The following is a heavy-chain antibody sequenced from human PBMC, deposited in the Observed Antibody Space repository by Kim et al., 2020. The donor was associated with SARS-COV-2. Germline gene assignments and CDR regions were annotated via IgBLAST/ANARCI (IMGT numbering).Heavy chain of an antibody. CDR2: ISPYNGDT. CDR1: GYTFRNFG. CDR3: ARYSAYPGDY. D-gene: IGHD5-12*01. V-gene: IGHV1-18*01. J-gene: IGHJ4*02. Sequence: KASGYTFRNFGIAWVRQAPGQGLEWMGWISPYNGDTHYSQTFWGRVTMTTDTTTTTAYMELRSLRSDDTAVYYCARYSAYPGDYWGQGTLAT.